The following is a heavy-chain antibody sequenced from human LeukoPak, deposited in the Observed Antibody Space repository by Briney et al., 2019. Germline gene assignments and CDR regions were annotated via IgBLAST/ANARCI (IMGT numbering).Heavy chain of an antibody. CDR2: FFYSGST. CDR1: GGSISSSSKY. Sequence: SETLSLTCTVSGGSISSSSKYWGWIRQSPGKWLEWIGNFFYSGSTYCNPSLKSRVTISVDTSKNQFSLNLRSVTAADTAVYYCARHLGMSTFDYWGQGTLVTVSS. D-gene: IGHD5/OR15-5a*01. J-gene: IGHJ4*02. V-gene: IGHV4-39*01. CDR3: ARHLGMSTFDY.